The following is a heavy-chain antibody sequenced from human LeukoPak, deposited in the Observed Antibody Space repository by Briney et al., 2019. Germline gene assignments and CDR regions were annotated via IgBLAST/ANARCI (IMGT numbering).Heavy chain of an antibody. J-gene: IGHJ4*02. CDR3: ARVFTGYCSSTSCYTGYSYALDY. CDR2: INPNSGGT. Sequence: ASVKVSCKASGYTFTGYYMHWVRQAPGQGLEWMGWINPNSGGTNYAQKFQGGVTMTRDTSISTAYMELSRLRSDDTAVYYCARVFTGYCSSTSCYTGYSYALDYWGQGTLVTVSS. CDR1: GYTFTGYY. V-gene: IGHV1-2*02. D-gene: IGHD2-2*02.